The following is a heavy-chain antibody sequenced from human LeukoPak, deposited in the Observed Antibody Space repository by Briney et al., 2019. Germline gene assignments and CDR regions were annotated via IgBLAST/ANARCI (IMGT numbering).Heavy chain of an antibody. J-gene: IGHJ6*02. CDR1: GFTFSSYA. CDR2: ISGSGGST. CDR3: AKVPGIAVAEYYCYYGMDV. V-gene: IGHV3-23*01. D-gene: IGHD6-19*01. Sequence: GGSLRLSCAASGFTFSSYAMSWVRQAPGKGLEWVSAISGSGGSTYYADSVKGRFTISRDNSKNTLYLQMNSLRAEDTAVYYCAKVPGIAVAEYYCYYGMDVWGQGTTVTVSS.